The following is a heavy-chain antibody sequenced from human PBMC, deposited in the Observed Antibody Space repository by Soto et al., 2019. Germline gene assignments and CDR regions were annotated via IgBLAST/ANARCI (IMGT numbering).Heavy chain of an antibody. CDR1: GFTFSNAW. Sequence: GGSLRLSCAASGFTFSNAWMNWVRQAPGKGLEWVGRIKSKTDGGTTDYAAPVKGRFTISRDDSKNTLYLQMNSLKTEDTAVYYCTTDSTIFGVADYYYGMDVWGQGTTVTVSS. CDR3: TTDSTIFGVADYYYGMDV. V-gene: IGHV3-15*07. CDR2: IKSKTDGGTT. D-gene: IGHD3-3*01. J-gene: IGHJ6*02.